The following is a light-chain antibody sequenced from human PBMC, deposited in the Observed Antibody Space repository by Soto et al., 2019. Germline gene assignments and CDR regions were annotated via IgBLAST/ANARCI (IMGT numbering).Light chain of an antibody. Sequence: EIVVTQSPLSLPVTPGEPASISCRSSHSLVHSNGYNYLDWYLQKPGQSPQLLIYLGSNRASGVPDRFSGSGSGTDFTLKISRVEAEDVGVYYCMQTLQSWTFGQGTKVDIK. CDR1: HSLVHSNGYNY. V-gene: IGKV2-28*01. J-gene: IGKJ1*01. CDR3: MQTLQSWT. CDR2: LGS.